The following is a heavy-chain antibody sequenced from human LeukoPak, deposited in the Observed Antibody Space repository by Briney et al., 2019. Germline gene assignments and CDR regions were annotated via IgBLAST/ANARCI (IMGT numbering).Heavy chain of an antibody. V-gene: IGHV1-8*01. CDR2: MNPNSGNT. CDR1: GYTFTSYD. CDR3: ARGGSTGYSSDY. J-gene: IGHJ4*02. Sequence: ASVKVSCKASGYTFTSYDINWVRQATGQGLEWMGWMNPNSGNTGYAQKFQGGVTMTRNTSISTAYMELSSLRSEDTAVYYCARGGSTGYSSDYWGQGTQVTVSS. D-gene: IGHD6-13*01.